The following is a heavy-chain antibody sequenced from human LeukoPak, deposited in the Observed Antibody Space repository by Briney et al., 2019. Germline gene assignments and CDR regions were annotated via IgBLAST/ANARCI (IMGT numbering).Heavy chain of an antibody. CDR1: GFTFSSYA. CDR2: ISSVGGDT. V-gene: IGHV3-23*01. J-gene: IGHJ4*02. D-gene: IGHD3-16*01. CDR3: AKAALMIQGPTGLY. Sequence: GGSLRLSCAASGFTFSSYAMSWVRQAPGKGLEWVSTISSVGGDTYYADSVKGRFTISRDNSKNMLYLQMISLRVEDTAVYYCAKAALMIQGPTGLYWGQGTLVTVSS.